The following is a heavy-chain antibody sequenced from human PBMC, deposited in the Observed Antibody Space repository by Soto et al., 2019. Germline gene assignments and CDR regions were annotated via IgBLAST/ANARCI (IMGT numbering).Heavy chain of an antibody. CDR3: ARAGENYGSGTFSPPLRYYFNS. V-gene: IGHV1-46*01. Sequence: QVQLVQSGTEVKKPGASVKVSCEASGYTFTTHYMHWVRQAPGQGLEWMGIINPSGGRTTYALKFQGRVTLTSDTSTNTIYMELTSLRSEDTAVYSCARAGENYGSGTFSPPLRYYFNSWGQGTLVTVSS. D-gene: IGHD3-10*01. CDR2: INPSGGRT. J-gene: IGHJ4*02. CDR1: GYTFTTHY.